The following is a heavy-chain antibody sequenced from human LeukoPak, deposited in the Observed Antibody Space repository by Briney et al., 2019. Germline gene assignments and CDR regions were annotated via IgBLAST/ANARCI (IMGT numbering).Heavy chain of an antibody. CDR2: INSDGSAA. V-gene: IGHV3-74*01. J-gene: IGHJ6*03. CDR1: GVSFTTSW. CDR3: AGDQKKNYYMNV. Sequence: GGSLRLSCAASGVSFTTSWMHWVRQAPGKGLVWVSRINSDGSAANYADSVKGRFTISRDNTKNTLSLQMYGLRGEDTAVYYCAGDQKKNYYMNVWGKGTTVTVSS.